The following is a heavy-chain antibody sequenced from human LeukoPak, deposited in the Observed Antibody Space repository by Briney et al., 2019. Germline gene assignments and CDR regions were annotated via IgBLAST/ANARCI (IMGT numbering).Heavy chain of an antibody. D-gene: IGHD1-26*01. J-gene: IGHJ4*02. Sequence: GGSLRLSCAASGFTFSSSAMSWVRQVPGKGLEWVSGISASGGSTYYADSVRGLFTISRDNSKNTLYVEMNSLRDEDTAVYYCAKKGATTGDFDYWGQGTLVTVSS. V-gene: IGHV3-23*01. CDR3: AKKGATTGDFDY. CDR1: GFTFSSSA. CDR2: ISASGGST.